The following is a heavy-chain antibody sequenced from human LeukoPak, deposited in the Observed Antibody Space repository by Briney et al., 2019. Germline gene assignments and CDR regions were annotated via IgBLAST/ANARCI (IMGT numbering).Heavy chain of an antibody. J-gene: IGHJ4*02. D-gene: IGHD5-24*01. CDR1: GFTFSSYA. Sequence: GGSLRLSCAASGFTFSSYAMSWVRQAPGKGLEWVAVISYDGSNKYYADSVKGRFTISRDNSKNTLYLQMNSLRAEDTAVYYCARAKGDGYTLPFDYWGQGTLVTVSS. CDR3: ARAKGDGYTLPFDY. V-gene: IGHV3-30*01. CDR2: ISYDGSNK.